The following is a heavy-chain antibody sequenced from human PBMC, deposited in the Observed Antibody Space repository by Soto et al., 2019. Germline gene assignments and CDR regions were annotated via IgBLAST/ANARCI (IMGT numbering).Heavy chain of an antibody. Sequence: QVQLVQSGAEVKKPGSSVKVSCKASGGTFSSYAISWVRQAPGQGPEWMGGISPIFGTADYAQKYQVRVTIAADESTSTDYMDLSSLRSADTAGYYCVRYLGGNHYYYGMDVWGQGATVTVSS. D-gene: IGHD7-27*01. CDR3: VRYLGGNHYYYGMDV. CDR2: ISPIFGTA. J-gene: IGHJ6*02. CDR1: GGTFSSYA. V-gene: IGHV1-69*12.